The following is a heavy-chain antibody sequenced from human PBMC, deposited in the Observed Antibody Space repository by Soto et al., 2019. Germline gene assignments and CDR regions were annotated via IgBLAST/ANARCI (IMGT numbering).Heavy chain of an antibody. CDR2: IERDDDDK. CDR1: GFSLTSPGMC. CDR3: ARSIRGPRRFNGMDV. J-gene: IGHJ6*02. Sequence: PTLVNPTETLTLTCTFSGFSLTSPGMCVSWIRQSPGKALEWLALIERDDDDKYYSTSLKTRLTISKDTRKNQVVLTMANMEPADTATYYCARSIRGPRRFNGMDVWGRGTTVTVSS. D-gene: IGHD1-20*01. V-gene: IGHV2-70*13.